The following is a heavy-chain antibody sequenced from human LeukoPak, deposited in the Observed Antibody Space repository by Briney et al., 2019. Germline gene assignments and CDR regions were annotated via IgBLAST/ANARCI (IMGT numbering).Heavy chain of an antibody. D-gene: IGHD6-13*01. V-gene: IGHV3-48*04. J-gene: IGHJ4*02. CDR3: ARGGGIAAAGTPTLPIHY. CDR1: GFTFSAHS. CDR2: ISSSSDTK. Sequence: PGGSLRLSCTASGFTFSAHSVNWVRHAPGKGLEWVSYISSSSDTKYYADSVEGRFTISRDNAKNSLSLQMSSLRAEDTAVYYCARGGGIAAAGTPTLPIHYWGQGTLVTVSS.